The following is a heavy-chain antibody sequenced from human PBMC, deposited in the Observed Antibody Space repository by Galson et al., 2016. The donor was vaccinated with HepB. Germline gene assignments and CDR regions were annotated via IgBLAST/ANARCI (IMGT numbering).Heavy chain of an antibody. V-gene: IGHV3-23*01. J-gene: IGHJ4*02. Sequence: SLRLSCAASRFTFTSYAMSWVRLAPGKGLEWVSDISGSGGTTNYADSVKDRFTISRDNEKNMLYLQMDSLRAEDTAVYYCAKVALSSYSGYESPYYFDYWGQGSLVTVSS. D-gene: IGHD5-12*01. CDR3: AKVALSSYSGYESPYYFDY. CDR1: RFTFTSYA. CDR2: ISGSGGTT.